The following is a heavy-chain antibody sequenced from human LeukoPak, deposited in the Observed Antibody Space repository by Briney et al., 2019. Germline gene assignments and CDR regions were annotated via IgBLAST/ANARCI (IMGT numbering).Heavy chain of an antibody. CDR3: ARRSTFYSSGWFYFDY. J-gene: IGHJ4*02. CDR2: ISARDGGT. V-gene: IGHV1-18*01. D-gene: IGHD6-19*01. CDR1: GYTFTSYG. Sequence: ASVKVSCKASGYTFTSYGISWVRQAPGQVLEWMGWISARDGGTDYALKLQDRESMTTDTSTSTAYMELRGLRSDDTAVNYCARRSTFYSSGWFYFDYWGQGTLVTVSS.